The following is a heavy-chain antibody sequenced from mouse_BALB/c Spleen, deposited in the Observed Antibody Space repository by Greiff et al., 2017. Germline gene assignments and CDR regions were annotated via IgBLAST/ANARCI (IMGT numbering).Heavy chain of an antibody. Sequence: EVQGVESGGGLVKPGGSLKLSCAASGFTFSSYAMSWVRQSPEKRLEWVAEISSGGSYTYYPDTVTGRFTISRDNAKNTLYLEMSSLRSEDTAMYYCAREHYGAWFAYWGQGTLVTVSA. CDR3: AREHYGAWFAY. D-gene: IGHD1-1*01. J-gene: IGHJ3*01. CDR2: ISSGGSYT. CDR1: GFTFSSYA. V-gene: IGHV5-9-4*01.